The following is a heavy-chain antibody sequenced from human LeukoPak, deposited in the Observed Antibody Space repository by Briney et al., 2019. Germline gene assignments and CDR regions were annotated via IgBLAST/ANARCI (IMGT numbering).Heavy chain of an antibody. J-gene: IGHJ4*02. V-gene: IGHV3-30*18. CDR2: ISYDGSDK. CDR3: AKDIYYYDSSGYFDY. CDR1: GFTFSSYD. Sequence: GSLRLSCAASGFTFSSYDMHWVRQAPGKGLEWVAVISYDGSDKYYADSVKGRFTISRDNSKNTLSLQMNSLRAEDTAVYYCAKDIYYYDSSGYFDYWGQGTLVTVPS. D-gene: IGHD3-22*01.